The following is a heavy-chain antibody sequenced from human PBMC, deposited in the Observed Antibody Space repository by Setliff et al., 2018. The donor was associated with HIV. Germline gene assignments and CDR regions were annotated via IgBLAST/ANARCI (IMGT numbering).Heavy chain of an antibody. CDR1: GGSISSPY. J-gene: IGHJ4*02. CDR2: IHYSGST. Sequence: KASETLSLTCTVSGGSISSPYWSWIRQPPGKGLEWIGYIHYSGSTNYNPSLKTRVTISLDTSRNQFSLNLSSVIAADTAVYYCARVPVGSGSVDYWGQGTLVTVS. CDR3: ARVPVGSGSVDY. D-gene: IGHD3-10*01. V-gene: IGHV4-59*11.